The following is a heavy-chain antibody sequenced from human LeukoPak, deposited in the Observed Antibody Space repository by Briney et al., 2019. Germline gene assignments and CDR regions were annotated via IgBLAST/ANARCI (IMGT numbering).Heavy chain of an antibody. J-gene: IGHJ4*02. CDR3: AGGWAAAGDFDY. Sequence: SETLSLTCAVYGGSFSGYYWSWIRQPPGKGLEWIGEINHSGSTNYNPSLKSRVTISVDTSKNQFSLKLSSVTASDTAVYYCAGGWAAAGDFDYWGQGTLVTVSS. CDR1: GGSFSGYY. CDR2: INHSGST. D-gene: IGHD6-13*01. V-gene: IGHV4-34*01.